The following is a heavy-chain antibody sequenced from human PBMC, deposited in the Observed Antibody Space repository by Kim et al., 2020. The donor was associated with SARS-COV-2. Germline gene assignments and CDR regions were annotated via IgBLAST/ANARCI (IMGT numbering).Heavy chain of an antibody. V-gene: IGHV4-30-4*01. Sequence: SETLSLTCTVSGGSISSGDYYWSWIRQPPGKGLEWIGYIYYSGSTYYNPSLKSRVTISVDTSKNQFSLKLSSVTAADTAVYYCARDPGPRGPHNYYYGMDVWGQGTTVTVSS. J-gene: IGHJ6*02. CDR1: GGSISSGDYY. CDR3: ARDPGPRGPHNYYYGMDV. CDR2: IYYSGST.